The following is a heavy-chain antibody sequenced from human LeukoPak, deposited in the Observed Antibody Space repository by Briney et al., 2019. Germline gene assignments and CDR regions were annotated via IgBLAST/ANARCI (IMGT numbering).Heavy chain of an antibody. V-gene: IGHV4-59*01. J-gene: IGHJ3*02. CDR2: IYYSGST. CDR1: GGSISSYY. Sequence: PSETLSLTCTVSGGSISSYYWSWIRQPPGKGLEWIGYIYYSGSTNYNPSLKSRVTISVDTSKNQFSLKLSSVTAADTAVYYCASSYYDFWSGSNAFDIWGQGTMVTVSS. CDR3: ASSYYDFWSGSNAFDI. D-gene: IGHD3-3*01.